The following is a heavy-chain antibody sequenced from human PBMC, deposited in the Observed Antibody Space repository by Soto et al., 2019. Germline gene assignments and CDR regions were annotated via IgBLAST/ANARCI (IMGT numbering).Heavy chain of an antibody. D-gene: IGHD6-6*01. V-gene: IGHV3-21*01. CDR1: GFTFSSYS. J-gene: IGHJ6*02. Sequence: PGGSLRLSCAASGFTFSSYSMNWVRQAPGKGLEWVSSISSSSSYIYYADSVKGRFTISRDNAKNSLYLQMNSLRAEDTAVYYCARDRVEARRHPRYYYYGMDVWGQGTTVTVYS. CDR3: ARDRVEARRHPRYYYYGMDV. CDR2: ISSSSSYI.